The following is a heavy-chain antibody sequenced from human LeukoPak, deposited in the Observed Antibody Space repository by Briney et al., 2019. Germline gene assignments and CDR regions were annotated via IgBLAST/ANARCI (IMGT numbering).Heavy chain of an antibody. CDR1: GFTFSSYA. CDR2: ISGSSGSGGST. Sequence: GGSLRLSCAASGFTFSSYAMSWVRQAPGKGLEWVSNISGSSGSGGSTYYADSVKGRFTISRDNSKNTVYLQMNSLRAEDTAVYYCAELGITMIGGVWGKGTTVTISS. J-gene: IGHJ6*04. CDR3: AELGITMIGGV. D-gene: IGHD3-10*02. V-gene: IGHV3-23*01.